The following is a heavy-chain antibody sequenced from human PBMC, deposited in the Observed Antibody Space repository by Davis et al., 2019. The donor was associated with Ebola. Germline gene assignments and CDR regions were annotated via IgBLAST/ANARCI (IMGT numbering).Heavy chain of an antibody. J-gene: IGHJ6*03. CDR3: ARHPLRGFWSGHYYYYYYMDV. CDR1: GYSFTSYW. CDR2: IDPSDSYT. Sequence: GESLKISCKGSGYSFTSYWISWVRQMPGKGLEWMGRIDPSDSYTNYSPSFQGHVTISDDKSISTAYLQWSSLKASDTAMYYCARHPLRGFWSGHYYYYYYMDVWGKGTTVTVSS. D-gene: IGHD3-3*01. V-gene: IGHV5-10-1*01.